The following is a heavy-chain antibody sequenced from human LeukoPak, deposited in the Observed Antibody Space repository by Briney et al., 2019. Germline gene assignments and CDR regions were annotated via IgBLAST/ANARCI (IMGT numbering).Heavy chain of an antibody. D-gene: IGHD6-6*01. Sequence: RASVKVSCKASGYTFTSYDINWVRQATGQGLEWMGWMNPNSGNTGYAQKFQGRVTMTRNTSISTAYMELSSLRSEDTAVYYCARSDSCSSSSHRYYYYYYGMDVWGQGTTVTVSS. CDR1: GYTFTSYD. CDR2: MNPNSGNT. V-gene: IGHV1-8*01. CDR3: ARSDSCSSSSHRYYYYYYGMDV. J-gene: IGHJ6*02.